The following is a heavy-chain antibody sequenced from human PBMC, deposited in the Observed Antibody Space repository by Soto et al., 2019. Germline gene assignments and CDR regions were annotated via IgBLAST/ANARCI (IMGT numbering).Heavy chain of an antibody. D-gene: IGHD1-26*01. J-gene: IGHJ4*02. CDR1: GFTFSSYA. Sequence: EVQLLESGGGLVQPGGSLRLSCEASGFTFSSYAMSWVRQAPGKGLEWVSAISGSGGSTYYADSVKGRFTISRDNSKNTLYLQMNSLRAEDTAVYYCAKDQWELRYSSDYWGQGTLVTVSS. CDR2: ISGSGGST. V-gene: IGHV3-23*01. CDR3: AKDQWELRYSSDY.